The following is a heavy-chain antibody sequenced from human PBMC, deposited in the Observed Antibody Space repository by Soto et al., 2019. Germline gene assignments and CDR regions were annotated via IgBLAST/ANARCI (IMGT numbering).Heavy chain of an antibody. V-gene: IGHV4-59*01. Sequence: SETLSLTSTVSGGSMSSYYWSWIRQPPGKGLEWIGYIYYSGSTNYNPSLKSRVTISVDTSKNQFSLKLSSVTAADTAVYYCARVPFEYSSSWYGSGPNTNWFDPWGQGTLVTVSS. J-gene: IGHJ5*02. CDR2: IYYSGST. CDR1: GGSMSSYY. CDR3: ARVPFEYSSSWYGSGPNTNWFDP. D-gene: IGHD6-13*01.